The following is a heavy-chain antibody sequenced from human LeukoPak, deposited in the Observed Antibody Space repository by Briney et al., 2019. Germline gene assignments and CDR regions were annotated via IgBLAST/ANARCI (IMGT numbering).Heavy chain of an antibody. CDR3: AKGIGYDY. D-gene: IGHD3-16*01. V-gene: IGHV3-30*18. Sequence: GRSLRLSCAASGFTFSSYGMHWVRQAPGKGLEWVAVISYDGSNKYYADSVKGRFTISRDNSKNTLYLQMNSLRAEDTAVYYCAKGIGYDYWGQGTLVTVSS. J-gene: IGHJ4*02. CDR2: ISYDGSNK. CDR1: GFTFSSYG.